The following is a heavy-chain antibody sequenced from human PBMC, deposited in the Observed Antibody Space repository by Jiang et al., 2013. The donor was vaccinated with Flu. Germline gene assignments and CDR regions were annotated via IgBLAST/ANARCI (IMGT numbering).Heavy chain of an antibody. CDR1: GYSFTSYW. J-gene: IGHJ4*02. D-gene: IGHD5-12*01. CDR3: ARHWGVATITPDY. CDR2: IYPGDSDT. V-gene: IGHV5-51*01. Sequence: SGYSFTSYWIGWVRQMPGKGLEWMGIIYPGDSDTRYSPSFQGQVTISADKSISTAYLQWSSLKASDTAMYYCARHWGVATITPDYWGQETLVTVSS.